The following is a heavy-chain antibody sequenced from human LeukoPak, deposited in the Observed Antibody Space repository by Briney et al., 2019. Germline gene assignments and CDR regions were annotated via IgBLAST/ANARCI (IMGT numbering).Heavy chain of an antibody. CDR1: GYSFTSYW. CDR3: ARHNGVLGYCSSTSCSKGFWFDP. V-gene: IGHV5-51*01. D-gene: IGHD2-2*01. Sequence: GESLKISCKGSGYSFTSYWIGWVRQMPGKGLEWMGIIYPGDSDTRYSPSFQGQVTISADKSISTAYLQWSSLKASDTAMYYCARHNGVLGYCSSTSCSKGFWFDPWGQGTLVTVSS. CDR2: IYPGDSDT. J-gene: IGHJ5*02.